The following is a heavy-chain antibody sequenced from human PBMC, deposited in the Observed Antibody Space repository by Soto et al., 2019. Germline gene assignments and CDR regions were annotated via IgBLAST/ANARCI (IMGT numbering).Heavy chain of an antibody. D-gene: IGHD4-4*01. J-gene: IGHJ6*03. Sequence: GGSLRLSCAASGFTFSSYAMSWVRQAPGKGLEWVSAISGSGGSTYYADSVKGRFTISRDNSKNTLYLQMNSLRAEDTAVYYCAKYSNYRYYYYYMDVWGKGTTVTVSS. CDR3: AKYSNYRYYYYYMDV. V-gene: IGHV3-23*01. CDR1: GFTFSSYA. CDR2: ISGSGGST.